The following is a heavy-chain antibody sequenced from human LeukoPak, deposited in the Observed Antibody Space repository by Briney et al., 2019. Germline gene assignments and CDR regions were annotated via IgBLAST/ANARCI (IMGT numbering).Heavy chain of an antibody. CDR3: ASIPRTTVTSGPLDY. CDR1: GGTFSSYA. V-gene: IGHV1-69*06. Sequence: ASVKVSCKASGGTFSSYAISWVRQAPGQGLEWMGGIIPIFGTANYAQKFQGRVTITADKSTSTAYMELSSLRSEGTAVYYCASIPRTTVTSGPLDYWGQGTLVTVSS. D-gene: IGHD4-17*01. CDR2: IIPIFGTA. J-gene: IGHJ4*02.